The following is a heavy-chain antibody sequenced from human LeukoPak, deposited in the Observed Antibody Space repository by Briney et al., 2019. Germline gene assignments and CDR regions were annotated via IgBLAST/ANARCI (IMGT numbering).Heavy chain of an antibody. J-gene: IGHJ4*02. Sequence: SETLSLTCAVYGGSFSGYYWSWIRQPPGKGLEWIGEINHSGSTNYNPSLKSRVTISVDTSKNQFSLKLSSVTAADTAVYYCARGHLSGSFDYWGQGTLVTVSS. D-gene: IGHD6-25*01. CDR1: GGSFSGYY. CDR2: INHSGST. V-gene: IGHV4-34*01. CDR3: ARGHLSGSFDY.